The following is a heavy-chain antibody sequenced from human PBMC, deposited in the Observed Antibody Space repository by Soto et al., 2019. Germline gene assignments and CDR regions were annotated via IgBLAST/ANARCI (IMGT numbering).Heavy chain of an antibody. CDR3: ARMMVGGVSNFDY. J-gene: IGHJ4*02. CDR1: GGSVSSGSYY. D-gene: IGHD3-10*01. V-gene: IGHV4-61*01. Sequence: SETLSLTCTVSGGSVSSGSYYWSWIRQPPGKGLEWIGYIYYSGSTNYNPSLKSRVTISVDTSKNQFSLKLSSVTAADTAVYYCARMMVGGVSNFDYWGQGTLVTVSS. CDR2: IYYSGST.